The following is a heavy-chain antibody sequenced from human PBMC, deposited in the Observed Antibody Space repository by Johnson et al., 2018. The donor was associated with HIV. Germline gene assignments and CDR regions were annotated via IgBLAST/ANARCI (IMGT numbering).Heavy chain of an antibody. D-gene: IGHD6-6*01. V-gene: IGHV3-9*01. J-gene: IGHJ3*02. CDR3: AKDIVSSSTAFDI. CDR2: ISWNSGSI. Sequence: QLVESGGGLVQPGGSLRLSCAASGFTFDDYAMHWVRQAPGKGLEWVSGISWNSGSIGYADSVKGRFTISRDNAKNSLYLQMNSLRAEDTAFYYCAKDIVSSSTAFDIWGQGTMVTVSS. CDR1: GFTFDDYA.